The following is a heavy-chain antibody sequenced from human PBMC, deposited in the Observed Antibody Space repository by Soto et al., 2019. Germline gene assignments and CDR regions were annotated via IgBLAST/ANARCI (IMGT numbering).Heavy chain of an antibody. Sequence: SETLSLTSTVSGDSISSYHWSWIRQPPGKGLEWIGYIYYSGSTNYNPSRKSRVTISVDTSKNQFSLKLSSVTAADTAVYYCARDRYGYSSGGWFDPWGQGTLVTVSS. D-gene: IGHD6-19*01. J-gene: IGHJ5*02. V-gene: IGHV4-59*01. CDR2: IYYSGST. CDR1: GDSISSYH. CDR3: ARDRYGYSSGGWFDP.